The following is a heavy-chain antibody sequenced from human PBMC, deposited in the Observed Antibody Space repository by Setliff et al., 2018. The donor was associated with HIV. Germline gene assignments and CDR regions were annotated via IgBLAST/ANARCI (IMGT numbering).Heavy chain of an antibody. CDR2: IHYSGST. V-gene: IGHV4-31*01. CDR1: SGSISGGVHY. CDR3: ARAMSSSWYIDGFDI. D-gene: IGHD6-13*01. Sequence: PSETLSLTCTVSSGSISGGVHYWSWIRQHPGKGLEWIGYIHYSGSTYYNPSLKSQVTISVDTSKNRLSLKLSSVTAADAAVHYCARAMSSSWYIDGFDIWGQGTVVTVSS. J-gene: IGHJ3*02.